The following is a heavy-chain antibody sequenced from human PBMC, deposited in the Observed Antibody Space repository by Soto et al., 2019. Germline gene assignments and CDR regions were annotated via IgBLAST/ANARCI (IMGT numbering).Heavy chain of an antibody. J-gene: IGHJ4*02. CDR3: VRDVAFDYVN. V-gene: IGHV3-7*01. D-gene: IGHD3-16*01. Sequence: EVQLVESGGGLVQPGGSLRISCTVSGFSFSSYWMSWVRQAPGKGLEWVASIKQDESEKYYVDSVKGRFTISRDNVDDSLVLQMNSLSADDKAVYFYVRDVAFDYVNWGQGTLVTVSS. CDR1: GFSFSSYW. CDR2: IKQDESEK.